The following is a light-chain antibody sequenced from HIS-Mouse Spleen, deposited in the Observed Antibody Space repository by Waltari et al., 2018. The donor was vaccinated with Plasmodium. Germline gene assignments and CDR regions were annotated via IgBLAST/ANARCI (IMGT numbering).Light chain of an antibody. CDR2: EDS. J-gene: IGLJ3*02. CDR1: ALPKKY. Sequence: SYELTQPPSVSVSPGQTARITCSGDALPKKYAYWYQQKSGQAPVLVIYEDSKRPSGIPERFSGSSSGTMATWTISGAQVEDEAVYYCYSTDSSGNHRVFGGGTKLTVL. V-gene: IGLV3-10*01. CDR3: YSTDSSGNHRV.